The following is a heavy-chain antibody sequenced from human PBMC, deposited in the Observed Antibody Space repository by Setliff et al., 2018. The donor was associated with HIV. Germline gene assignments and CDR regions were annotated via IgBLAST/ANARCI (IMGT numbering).Heavy chain of an antibody. Sequence: PSETLSLTCTVSGDSIRGYYWSWIRQPPGKGLEWMGYVFYTGFAAYNPSLKSRRTISVDTSKSQFSLTLTSVTAADTAVYYCARGEFYCGTDCYWSSFDYWGQGSLVTVSS. D-gene: IGHD2-21*02. CDR1: GDSIRGYY. CDR2: VFYTGFA. V-gene: IGHV4-59*08. J-gene: IGHJ4*02. CDR3: ARGEFYCGTDCYWSSFDY.